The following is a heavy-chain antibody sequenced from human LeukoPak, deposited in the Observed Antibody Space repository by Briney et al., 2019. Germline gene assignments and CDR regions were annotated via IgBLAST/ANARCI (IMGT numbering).Heavy chain of an antibody. V-gene: IGHV4-39*07. CDR2: IYYGGGT. J-gene: IGHJ6*02. CDR1: RGSISGSDFY. D-gene: IGHD6-19*01. CDR3: ARDPRVAGYYYGMDV. Sequence: PSDTLSLTCTLSRGSISGSDFYWVWIRQPPGKGLEWIGNIYYGGGTHYNASLQSRVTVSVDTYKNQFSLKLSSVTDADTAVYYCARDPRVAGYYYGMDVWGQGTTVSVSS.